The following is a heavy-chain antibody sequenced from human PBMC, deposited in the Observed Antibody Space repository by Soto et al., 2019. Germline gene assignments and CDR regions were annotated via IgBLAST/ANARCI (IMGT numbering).Heavy chain of an antibody. D-gene: IGHD3-22*01. CDR2: ISGSGGST. Sequence: PGGSVRLSCAASGFTFSSSAMSWVRQAPGKGLEWVSAISGSGGSTYYADSVKGRFTISRDNSKNTLYLQMNSLRAEDTAVYYCATEEHYDSSGYSKGHEYWAQGTLVTVSS. CDR3: ATEEHYDSSGYSKGHEY. CDR1: GFTFSSSA. V-gene: IGHV3-23*01. J-gene: IGHJ4*02.